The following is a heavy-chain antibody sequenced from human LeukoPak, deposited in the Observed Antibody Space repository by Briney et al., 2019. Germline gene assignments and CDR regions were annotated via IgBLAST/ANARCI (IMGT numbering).Heavy chain of an antibody. CDR3: ARAEKIVGARFDP. CDR2: INPNSGGT. J-gene: IGHJ5*02. Sequence: ASVKVSCKASGYTFTGYYMHWVRQAPGRGLEWMGWINPNSGGTNYAQKFQGRVTMTRDTSISTAYMELSRLRSDDTAVYYCARAEKIVGARFDPWGQGTLVTVSS. V-gene: IGHV1-2*02. D-gene: IGHD1-26*01. CDR1: GYTFTGYY.